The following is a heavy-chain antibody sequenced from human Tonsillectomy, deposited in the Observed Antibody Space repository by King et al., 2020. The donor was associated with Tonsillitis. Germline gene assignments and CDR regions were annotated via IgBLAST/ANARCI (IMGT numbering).Heavy chain of an antibody. Sequence: VQLVEYGGGVVQPGRSLRLSCAASGFTFSYYGMNWVRQAPGKGLEWVTVISYDGCNKYYADSVRGRLTTSRNNSKNTVYLQMNSLRAEDTAVYYCVKGCRLSSSNIDYWGQGTLVTVSS. V-gene: IGHV3-30*18. D-gene: IGHD6-13*01. CDR1: GFTFSYYG. CDR2: ISYDGCNK. J-gene: IGHJ4*02. CDR3: VKGCRLSSSNIDY.